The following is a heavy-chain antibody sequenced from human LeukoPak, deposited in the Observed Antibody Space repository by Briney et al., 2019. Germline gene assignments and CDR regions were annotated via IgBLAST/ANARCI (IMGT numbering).Heavy chain of an antibody. CDR3: ARQRGDCYDY. Sequence: PGGSLRLSCAASGFTFSSYWMHWVRQVPGKGLVWVSRINSDGGSTNYADSAKGRFTISRDNAKNMLYLQMNSLRAEDTAVYYCARQRGDCYDYWGQGTLVTVSS. V-gene: IGHV3-74*01. CDR1: GFTFSSYW. J-gene: IGHJ4*02. D-gene: IGHD2-21*01. CDR2: INSDGGST.